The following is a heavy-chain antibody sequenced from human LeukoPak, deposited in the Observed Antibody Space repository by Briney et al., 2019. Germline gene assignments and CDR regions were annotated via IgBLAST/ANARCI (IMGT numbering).Heavy chain of an antibody. V-gene: IGHV1-8*01. CDR2: MNPNSGNT. CDR3: ARGHVSSSSSWFDP. J-gene: IGHJ5*02. D-gene: IGHD6-6*01. Sequence: ASVKVSCKASGYTFTSYDINWVRQATGQGLEWMGWMNPNSGNTGYAQKFQGRVTMTRNTSISTAYMELSSLRSEDTAVYCCARGHVSSSSSWFDPWGQGTLVTVSS. CDR1: GYTFTSYD.